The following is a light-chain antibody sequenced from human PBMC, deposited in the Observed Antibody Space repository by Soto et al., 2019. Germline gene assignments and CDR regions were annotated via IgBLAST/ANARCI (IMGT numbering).Light chain of an antibody. Sequence: QSALTQPRSVSGSPGQSVTISCTGTSSDFGGYNYVSWYQQPPGKAPKLMIYDVNKRPSGVPDRFSGSKSGNTASLTISGLQAEDEADYYCCSYAVTDVLFGGGTKLTVI. V-gene: IGLV2-11*01. CDR2: DVN. CDR1: SSDFGGYNY. CDR3: CSYAVTDVL. J-gene: IGLJ2*01.